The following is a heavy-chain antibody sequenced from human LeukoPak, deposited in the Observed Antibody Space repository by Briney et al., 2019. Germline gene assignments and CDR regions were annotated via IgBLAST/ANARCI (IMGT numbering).Heavy chain of an antibody. CDR1: GYTFTSYG. J-gene: IGHJ4*02. D-gene: IGHD2-2*01. Sequence: ASVKVSCKASGYTFTSYGISWVRQAPGQGLEWMGWISAYNGNTNYAQKLQGRVTVTTDTSTSTAYMELRSLRSDDTAVYYCARDHRWYCSSTSCSSDYWGQGTLVTVSS. CDR3: ARDHRWYCSSTSCSSDY. CDR2: ISAYNGNT. V-gene: IGHV1-18*01.